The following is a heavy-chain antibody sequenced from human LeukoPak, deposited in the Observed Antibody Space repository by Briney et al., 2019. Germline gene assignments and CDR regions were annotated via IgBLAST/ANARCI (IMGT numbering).Heavy chain of an antibody. Sequence: GRSLRLLCAASVLTFHDYAMHCVPHAPGKGLEWGTGKTWKSGSIGYADSVKGRFTTSRDNTKNSLFLKMNSLRAEDTACYYCTKAVGLSYYASGNYYNGWGQGTLVTVSS. CDR3: TKAVGLSYYASGNYYNG. D-gene: IGHD3-10*01. CDR2: KTWKSGSI. CDR1: VLTFHDYA. J-gene: IGHJ4*02. V-gene: IGHV3-9*01.